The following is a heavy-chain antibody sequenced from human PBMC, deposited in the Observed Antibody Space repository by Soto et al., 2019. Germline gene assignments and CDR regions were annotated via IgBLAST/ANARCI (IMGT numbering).Heavy chain of an antibody. CDR3: VRENYYYGMDV. V-gene: IGHV3-66*01. Sequence: PGGSLRLSCAASGFDASVNFMTWVRQAPGRGLEWVSVISNADTTYYADSVKGRFTISGDKSKNTLYLQMNSLRVEDTAMYYCVRENYYYGMDVWGQGTAVTVSS. J-gene: IGHJ6*02. CDR2: ISNADTT. CDR1: GFDASVNF.